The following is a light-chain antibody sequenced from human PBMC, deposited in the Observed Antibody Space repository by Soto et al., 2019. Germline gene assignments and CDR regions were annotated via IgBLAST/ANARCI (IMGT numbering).Light chain of an antibody. CDR2: EVS. Sequence: QSVLTQPASVSGSPGQSITISCTGTSSDVGFYNYVSWYQQHPGKAPKLVIYEVSHRPSWISDRFSGSKSGNTASLTISGLQVEDEAEYYCSSYTTSSPYVFGPGTKVTV. CDR1: SSDVGFYNY. V-gene: IGLV2-14*01. CDR3: SSYTTSSPYV. J-gene: IGLJ1*01.